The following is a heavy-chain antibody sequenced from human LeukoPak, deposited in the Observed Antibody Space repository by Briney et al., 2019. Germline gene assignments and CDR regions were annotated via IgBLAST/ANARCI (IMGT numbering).Heavy chain of an antibody. J-gene: IGHJ5*02. D-gene: IGHD2-2*01. Sequence: PGGSLRLSCAASGFTFSSYAMSWVRQAPGKGLDWVSAISGSGGSTYYADSVKGRFTISRDNSKNTLYLQMNSLRAEDTAVYYCAKGGPLVVPAARRWFDPWGQGTLVTVSS. CDR3: AKGGPLVVPAARRWFDP. CDR1: GFTFSSYA. CDR2: ISGSGGST. V-gene: IGHV3-23*01.